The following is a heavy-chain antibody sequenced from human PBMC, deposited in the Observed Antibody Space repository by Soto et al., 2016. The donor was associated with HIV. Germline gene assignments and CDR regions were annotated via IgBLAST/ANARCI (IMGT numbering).Heavy chain of an antibody. CDR1: GFTFSSCA. J-gene: IGHJ4*02. Sequence: EVQVLESGGGLVQPGGSLRLSCAASGFTFSSCAMSWVRQAPGKGLEWVSAISGSGDNTYYADSVKGRFTISRDNSKNTLYLQMNSLRAEDTAVYYCAKDSGSDANNRYYWGQGTLVTVSS. CDR2: ISGSGDNT. D-gene: IGHD3-10*01. V-gene: IGHV3-23*01. CDR3: AKDSGSDANNRYY.